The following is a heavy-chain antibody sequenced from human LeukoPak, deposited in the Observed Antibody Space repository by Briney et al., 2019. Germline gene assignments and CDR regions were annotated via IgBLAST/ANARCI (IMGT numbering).Heavy chain of an antibody. CDR2: IYYSGST. Sequence: SETLSLTCTVSGGSISSHYWSWIRQPPGKGLEWIGYIYYSGSTNYNPSLKSRDTISVDTSKNQFSLKLSSVTAADTAVYYCARGGYCTNGVCYRDFDYWGQGTLVTVSS. J-gene: IGHJ4*02. CDR3: ARGGYCTNGVCYRDFDY. D-gene: IGHD2-8*01. CDR1: GGSISSHY. V-gene: IGHV4-59*11.